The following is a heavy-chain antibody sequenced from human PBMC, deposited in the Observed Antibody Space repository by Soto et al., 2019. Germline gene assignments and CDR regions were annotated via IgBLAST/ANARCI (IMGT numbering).Heavy chain of an antibody. CDR2: ISFDGSNE. Sequence: GGSLRLSCAASGFTVRDYAMHWVRQAPGKGLEWVAIISFDGSNEHYADSVQGRFTISRDNSENTLYLQMNSLRADDTAVYYCARPAATVIFYSGMDVWGQGTTVTVSS. CDR3: ARPAATVIFYSGMDV. D-gene: IGHD4-17*01. J-gene: IGHJ6*02. V-gene: IGHV3-30-3*01. CDR1: GFTVRDYA.